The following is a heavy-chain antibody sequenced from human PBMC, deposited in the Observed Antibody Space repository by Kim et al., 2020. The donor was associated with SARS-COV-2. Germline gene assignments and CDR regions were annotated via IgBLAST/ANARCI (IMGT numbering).Heavy chain of an antibody. Sequence: SAASVKGRFIISRDDSKNSLYLQMNSLNTEDTAVYYCARARGSGSRDFDYWGQGTLVTVSS. J-gene: IGHJ4*02. D-gene: IGHD1-26*01. V-gene: IGHV3-72*01. CDR3: ARARGSGSRDFDY.